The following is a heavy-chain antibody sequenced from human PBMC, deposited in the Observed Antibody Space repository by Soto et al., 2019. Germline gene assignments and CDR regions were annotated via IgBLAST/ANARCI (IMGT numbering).Heavy chain of an antibody. CDR3: ATTITMIVVVRDY. V-gene: IGHV3-21*01. CDR2: ISSSSSYI. Sequence: GGSLRLSCAASGFTFSSYSMNWVRQAPGKGLEWVSSISSSSSYIYYADSVKGRFTISRDNAKNSLYLQMNSLRAEDTAVYYCATTITMIVVVRDYWGQGTLVTVSS. CDR1: GFTFSSYS. D-gene: IGHD3-22*01. J-gene: IGHJ4*02.